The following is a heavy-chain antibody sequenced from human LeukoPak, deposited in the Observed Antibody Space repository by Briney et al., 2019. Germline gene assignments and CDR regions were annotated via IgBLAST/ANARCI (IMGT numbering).Heavy chain of an antibody. CDR3: GTRIYVGNSGGSFVL. J-gene: IGHJ4*02. CDR1: GYTLSKLS. V-gene: IGHV1-24*01. D-gene: IGHD4-23*01. CDR2: FDPFDGEDGEI. Sequence: ASVKVSCKVSGYTLSKLSTHWVRQASGKGLEWMGGFDPFDGEDGEIIYAQKFQGRVTMTEDRSADTAYMELGRLRSDDTAVYYCGTRIYVGNSGGSFVLWGQGTLVTVS.